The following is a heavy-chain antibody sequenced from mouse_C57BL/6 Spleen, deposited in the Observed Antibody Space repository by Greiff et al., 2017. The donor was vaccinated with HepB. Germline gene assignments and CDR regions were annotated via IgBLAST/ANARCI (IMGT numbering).Heavy chain of an antibody. J-gene: IGHJ2*01. CDR2: IDPEDGDT. D-gene: IGHD1-1*01. Sequence: VQLQQSGAELVRPGASVKLSCTASGFNIKDYYMHWVKQRPEQGLEWIGRIDPEDGDTEYAPKFQGKATMTADTSSNTAYLQLSSLTSEDTAVYYCTTGYGSTRGYYFDYWGQGTTLTVSS. CDR3: TTGYGSTRGYYFDY. CDR1: GFNIKDYY. V-gene: IGHV14-1*01.